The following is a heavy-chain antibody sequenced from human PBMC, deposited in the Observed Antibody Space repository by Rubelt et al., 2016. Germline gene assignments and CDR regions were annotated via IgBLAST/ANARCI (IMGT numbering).Heavy chain of an antibody. Sequence: EVHLVESGGGLVQPGGSLRLSCAASGFAFNYYSMNWVRQAPGKGLGWVSAISGSGGSTYYADSVKGRFTISRDNSKSTLYLQLHSLTAEDTAMYYCARDGGGNCFDAAFHWGQGALVTVSS. CDR3: ARDGGGNCFDAAFH. J-gene: IGHJ4*02. D-gene: IGHD2-15*01. CDR1: GFAFNYYS. CDR2: ISGSGGST. V-gene: IGHV3-23*04.